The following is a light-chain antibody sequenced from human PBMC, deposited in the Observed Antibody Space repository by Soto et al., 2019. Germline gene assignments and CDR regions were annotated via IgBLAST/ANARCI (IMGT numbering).Light chain of an antibody. Sequence: IVLTQSPATLSLSPGERATLSCRASQSVTSSYLAWYQQKFGQAPRLLIYGASSRATGIPDRFSGSGSGTDFTLTISRLEPEDFAVYYCQQYGSSLITFGQGTRLEIK. CDR2: GAS. CDR3: QQYGSSLIT. V-gene: IGKV3-20*01. J-gene: IGKJ5*01. CDR1: QSVTSSY.